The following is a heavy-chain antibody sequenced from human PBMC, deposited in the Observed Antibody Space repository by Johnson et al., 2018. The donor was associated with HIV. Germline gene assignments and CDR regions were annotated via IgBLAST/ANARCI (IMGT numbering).Heavy chain of an antibody. CDR3: ARDLAYNSRWTGAFDI. CDR2: ISYDGSNK. D-gene: IGHD6-13*01. V-gene: IGHV3-30*19. J-gene: IGHJ3*02. Sequence: QVQLVESGGGVVQPGRSLRLSCAASGFTFSSYGMHWVRQAPGKGLEWVAVISYDGSNKYYADSVKGRFTVSRDNSKDTLYLQMNNARVEDTALYYCARDLAYNSRWTGAFDIWGQGTMVTVSS. CDR1: GFTFSSYG.